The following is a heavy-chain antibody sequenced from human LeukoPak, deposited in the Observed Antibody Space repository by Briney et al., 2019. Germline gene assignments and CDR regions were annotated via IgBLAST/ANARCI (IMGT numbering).Heavy chain of an antibody. Sequence: PGGSLRLSCAASGFAFSSYGMHWVRQAPGKGLEWVALIWYDGSNKYYADSVRGRFTISRDNSVNTVYLQMNSLRAEDTAVYYCAKTFGTRTNDYFYMDVWGKGSTVTVSS. CDR1: GFAFSSYG. J-gene: IGHJ6*03. CDR3: AKTFGTRTNDYFYMDV. D-gene: IGHD1-14*01. CDR2: IWYDGSNK. V-gene: IGHV3-33*06.